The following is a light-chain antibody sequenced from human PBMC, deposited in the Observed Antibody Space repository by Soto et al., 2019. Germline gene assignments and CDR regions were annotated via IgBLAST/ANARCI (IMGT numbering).Light chain of an antibody. V-gene: IGLV2-23*01. Sequence: QSALTQPACVSVSPGQSVTISCTGTSSDFGSYKFVSWYQHHPGKVPKVIIYETSKRPSGVSGRFSGSKSGNTASLTISGLQAEDEADYYCFSFTSTNTHVFGSGTKVTVL. J-gene: IGLJ1*01. CDR3: FSFTSTNTHV. CDR1: SSDFGSYKF. CDR2: ETS.